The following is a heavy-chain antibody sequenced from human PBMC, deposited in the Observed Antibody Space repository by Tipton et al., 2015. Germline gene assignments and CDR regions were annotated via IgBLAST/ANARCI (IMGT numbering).Heavy chain of an antibody. Sequence: LRLSCTVSGGSFSDYYWSWIRQPPGKGLEWIGSISHSGNTYYNPSLKSRVTMSRDTSKNQFSLKLTSVTAADTAVYYCACQDYDSLTRDYQTVDYRGQGTLVTVSS. V-gene: IGHV4-59*04. CDR3: ACQDYDSLTRDYQTVDY. CDR1: GGSFSDYY. J-gene: IGHJ4*02. D-gene: IGHD3-9*01. CDR2: ISHSGNT.